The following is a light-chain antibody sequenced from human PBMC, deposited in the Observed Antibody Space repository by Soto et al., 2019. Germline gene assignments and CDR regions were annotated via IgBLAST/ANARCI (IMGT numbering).Light chain of an antibody. CDR1: QSIRSY. Sequence: DIQMTQSPSSLSASVGERVTIACRASQSIRSYLNWYEQKRGKAPKLXIYAASSLQSGVPSRFSGSGAGTDFTLTISSLQPEDVATDYCQQSYSTTWTFGQGTKVDIK. CDR2: AAS. V-gene: IGKV1-39*01. CDR3: QQSYSTTWT. J-gene: IGKJ1*01.